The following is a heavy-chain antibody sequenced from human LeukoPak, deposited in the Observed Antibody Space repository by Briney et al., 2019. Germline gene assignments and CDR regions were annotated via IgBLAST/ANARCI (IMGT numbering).Heavy chain of an antibody. V-gene: IGHV4-39*01. Sequence: PSETLSHTCSVSGGSITTSRYYWGWIRQSPGKGLEWIGSVYYFGNAYYRPSLMSRATISIDTSKKRISLNLTSVTARDTAIYYCATSENDSGWGRFDYWAQGIVVTVSS. CDR3: ATSENDSGWGRFDY. D-gene: IGHD6-19*01. J-gene: IGHJ4*02. CDR2: VYYFGNA. CDR1: GGSITTSRYY.